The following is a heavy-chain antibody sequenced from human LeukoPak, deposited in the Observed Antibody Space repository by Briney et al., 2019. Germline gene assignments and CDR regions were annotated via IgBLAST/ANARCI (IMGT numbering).Heavy chain of an antibody. D-gene: IGHD5-18*01. CDR1: GDSISTYH. V-gene: IGHV4-4*08. J-gene: IGHJ4*02. CDR3: AGEIPRGYRFDY. CDR2: IFTDGST. Sequence: PSETLSLTCSVSGDSISTYHWSWIRQPPGKGLEWIAYIFTDGSTSYNPSLKSRVTISVDTSKNQFSLKLRSVTSADTAVYYCAGEIPRGYRFDYWGQGTPVTVSS.